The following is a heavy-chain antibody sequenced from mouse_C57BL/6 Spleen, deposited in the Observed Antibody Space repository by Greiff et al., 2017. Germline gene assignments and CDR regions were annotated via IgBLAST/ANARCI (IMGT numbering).Heavy chain of an antibody. V-gene: IGHV1-4*01. Sequence: VKLQESGAELARPGASVKMSCKASGYTFTSYTMHWVKQRPGQGLEWIGYINPSSGYTKYNQKFKDKATLTADKSSSTAYMQLSSLTSEDSAVYYCARRDYLDYWGQGTTLTVSS. CDR2: INPSSGYT. CDR1: GYTFTSYT. CDR3: ARRDYLDY. J-gene: IGHJ2*01.